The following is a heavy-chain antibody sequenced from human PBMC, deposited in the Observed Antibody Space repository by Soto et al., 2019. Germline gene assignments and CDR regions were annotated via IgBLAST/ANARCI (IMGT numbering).Heavy chain of an antibody. J-gene: IGHJ6*02. CDR1: GFTFDDYT. D-gene: IGHD4-4*01. Sequence: DVQLVESGGVVVQPGGSLRLSCAASGFTFDDYTMHWVRQAPGKGLEWVSLISWDGSSTYYADSVKGRFTISRDNSKNSLYLQMNSLRTEDTALYYCAKDIVTTEVWSGMDVWGQGTTVTVSS. CDR3: AKDIVTTEVWSGMDV. V-gene: IGHV3-43*01. CDR2: ISWDGSST.